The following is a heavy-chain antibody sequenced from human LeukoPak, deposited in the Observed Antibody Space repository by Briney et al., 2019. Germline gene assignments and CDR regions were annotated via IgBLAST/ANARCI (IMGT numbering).Heavy chain of an antibody. CDR1: GFTFSRYA. Sequence: GGSLRLSYPASGFTFSRYAMHWVRQAPGKGLDWVANIKQDGSEKYYVDSVEGRFTISRDNAKNSLYLQMNSLRAEDTAVYYCARTGPFDYWGQGTLVTVSS. V-gene: IGHV3-7*04. CDR3: ARTGPFDY. J-gene: IGHJ4*02. D-gene: IGHD1-14*01. CDR2: IKQDGSEK.